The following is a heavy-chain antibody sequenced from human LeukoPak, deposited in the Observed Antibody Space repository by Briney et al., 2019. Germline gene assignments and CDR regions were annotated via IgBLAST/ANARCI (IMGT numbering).Heavy chain of an antibody. Sequence: SETLSLTCTVSGGSISSYYWSWIRQPAGKGLEWIGRIYTSGSTNYNPSLKSRVTMPVDTSKNQFSLKLSSVTAADTAVYYCAREGYYDFWSGYYGNWFDPWGQGTLVTVSS. D-gene: IGHD3-3*01. J-gene: IGHJ5*02. V-gene: IGHV4-4*07. CDR1: GGSISSYY. CDR2: IYTSGST. CDR3: AREGYYDFWSGYYGNWFDP.